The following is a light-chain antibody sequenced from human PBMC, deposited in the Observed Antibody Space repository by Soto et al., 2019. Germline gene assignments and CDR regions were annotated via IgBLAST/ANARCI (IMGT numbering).Light chain of an antibody. Sequence: SYELTQPPSVSVAPGQTARITCGGNRIGSKSVQWYEQKAGQAPVLVDYDDSDRPSGIPGRFSGSKSGNTATLTISDVGAGDDADYYCQVWDSSRDHYVFGPGTKLT. CDR1: RIGSKS. CDR2: DDS. J-gene: IGLJ1*01. V-gene: IGLV3-21*02. CDR3: QVWDSSRDHYV.